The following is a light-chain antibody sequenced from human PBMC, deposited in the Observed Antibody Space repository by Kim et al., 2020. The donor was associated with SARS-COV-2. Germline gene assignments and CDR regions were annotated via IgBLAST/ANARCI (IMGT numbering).Light chain of an antibody. CDR2: DVT. CDR1: SSDVGGYDY. J-gene: IGLJ1*01. Sequence: QAITSSCTGTSSDVGGYDYVSWYQQHPGKVPKLMIFDVTNRPSGVSDRFFGSKSGNTASLTISGLRAEDEADYYCSSYTSNSAPFVFGTGTKVTVL. V-gene: IGLV2-14*03. CDR3: SSYTSNSAPFV.